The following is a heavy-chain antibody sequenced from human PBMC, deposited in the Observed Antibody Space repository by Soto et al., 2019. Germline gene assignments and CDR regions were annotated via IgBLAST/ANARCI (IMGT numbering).Heavy chain of an antibody. CDR3: ARLTGTTSYYYGMDV. CDR2: IIPIFGTA. D-gene: IGHD1-7*01. J-gene: IGHJ6*02. CDR1: GGTFSSYA. Sequence: GASVEVCCKASGGTFSSYASSWVRQANGQGLEWMGGIIPIFGTANYAQKFQGRVTITADESTSTAYMELSSLRSEDTAVYYCARLTGTTSYYYGMDVWGQGTTVTVSS. V-gene: IGHV1-69*13.